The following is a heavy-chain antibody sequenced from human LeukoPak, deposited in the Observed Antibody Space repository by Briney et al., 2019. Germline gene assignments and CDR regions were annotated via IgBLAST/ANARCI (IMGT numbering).Heavy chain of an antibody. CDR3: TTWSAAYRAH. CDR2: IKSKSDGGTI. Sequence: QPGGSLRLSCAATGFTFNNAWMSWVRQTPGKGLEWVGRIKSKSDGGTIDYAAPVDGRFTISRDDSKNTLYLQMNSLKTEDTAVYYCTTWSAAYRAHRGQGTLVTVSS. J-gene: IGHJ4*02. V-gene: IGHV3-15*01. CDR1: GFTFNNAW. D-gene: IGHD2-15*01.